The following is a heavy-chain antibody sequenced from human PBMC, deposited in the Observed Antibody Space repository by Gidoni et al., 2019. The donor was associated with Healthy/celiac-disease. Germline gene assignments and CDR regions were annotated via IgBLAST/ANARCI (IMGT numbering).Heavy chain of an antibody. J-gene: IGHJ5*02. CDR3: ARGTSFAYYDILTRRRSGWWFDP. CDR2: TYYSGSP. V-gene: IGHV4-39*07. Sequence: QLQLQESGPGLGKPSETLSLTCTVSGGSISSSSYYWGWIRQPPGKGLEWIGSTYYSGSPYYNPSLKSRVTISVDTSKNQFSLKLSSVTAADTAVYYCARGTSFAYYDILTRRRSGWWFDPWGQGTLVTVSS. D-gene: IGHD3-9*01. CDR1: GGSISSSSYY.